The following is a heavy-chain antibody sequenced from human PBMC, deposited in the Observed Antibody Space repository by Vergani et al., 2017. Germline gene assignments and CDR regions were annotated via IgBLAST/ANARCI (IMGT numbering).Heavy chain of an antibody. CDR1: GFSLSNARMG. V-gene: IGHV4-31*03. Sequence: KESGPVLVKPTETLTLTCTVSGFSLSNARMGVSWIRQPPGKGLEWIGSIYYSGSTYYNPSLKSRVTISVDTSKNQFSLKLSSVTAADTAVYYCARERGYCSGGSCYSYNWFDPWGQGTLVTVSS. CDR3: ARERGYCSGGSCYSYNWFDP. J-gene: IGHJ5*02. D-gene: IGHD2-15*01. CDR2: IYYSGST.